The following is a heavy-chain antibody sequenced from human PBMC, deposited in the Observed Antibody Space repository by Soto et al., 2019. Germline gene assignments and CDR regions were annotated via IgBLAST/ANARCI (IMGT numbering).Heavy chain of an antibody. CDR3: AKRRGAGGHFDY. CDR1: GFTFTSYA. V-gene: IGHV3-23*01. D-gene: IGHD2-15*01. CDR2: VSSGGST. Sequence: AGGSLRLSCAASGFTFTSYAMGWVRQAPGKGLEWVSVVSSGGSTYYADSVTGRFTVSRDNSKSTLSLQMNSLRAEDTAVYYCAKRRGAGGHFDYWGQGALVTVSS. J-gene: IGHJ4*02.